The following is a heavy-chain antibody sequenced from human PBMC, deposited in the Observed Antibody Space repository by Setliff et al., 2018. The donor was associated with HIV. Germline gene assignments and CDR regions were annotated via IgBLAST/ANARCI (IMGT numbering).Heavy chain of an antibody. D-gene: IGHD3-3*02. J-gene: IGHJ3*01. CDR2: ISGYNGNT. V-gene: IGHV1-18*01. CDR3: ARDRRDLIFGVLKGAFDV. CDR1: GYTFTSFG. Sequence: ASVKVSCKASGYTFTSFGISWVRQAPGQGLEWVGWISGYNGNTNFAQKLQGRVTMTTDTSTSTAYMELRSLRSDDTAVYYCARDRRDLIFGVLKGAFDVWGQGTMVTVSS.